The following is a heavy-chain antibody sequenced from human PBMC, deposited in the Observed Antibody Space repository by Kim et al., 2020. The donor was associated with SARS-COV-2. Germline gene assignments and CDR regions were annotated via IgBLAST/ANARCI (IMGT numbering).Heavy chain of an antibody. CDR3: AKTLHDYGGNSFYYFDY. Sequence: GGSLRLSCAASGFTFDDYAMHWVRQAPGKGLEWVSGISWNSGSIGYADSVKGRFTISRDNAKNSLYLQMNSLRAEDTALYYCAKTLHDYGGNSFYYFDYWGQGTLVTVSS. CDR2: ISWNSGSI. J-gene: IGHJ4*02. D-gene: IGHD4-17*01. CDR1: GFTFDDYA. V-gene: IGHV3-9*01.